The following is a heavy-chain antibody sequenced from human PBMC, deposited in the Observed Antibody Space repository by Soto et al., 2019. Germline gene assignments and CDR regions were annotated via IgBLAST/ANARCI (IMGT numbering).Heavy chain of an antibody. J-gene: IGHJ3*02. CDR1: GFTFRTYA. Sequence: EVQLLESGGGLVQPGESLRLSCAASGFTFRTYAMSWVRQAQGKGLEWVAGTGGLETDTYYADSVRGRFTISRDNSRSTLVLQMTSLRADDTAIYYCAKDRMSYNSVWDPFDIWGQGTVVIVSS. CDR3: AKDRMSYNSVWDPFDI. V-gene: IGHV3-23*01. D-gene: IGHD1-26*01. CDR2: TGGLETDT.